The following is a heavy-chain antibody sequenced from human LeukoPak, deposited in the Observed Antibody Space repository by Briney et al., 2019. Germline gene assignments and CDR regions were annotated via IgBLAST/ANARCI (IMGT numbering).Heavy chain of an antibody. Sequence: PGGSLRLSCAASGFTFSSYSMNWVRQAPGKGLEWVSSISSSSSYIYYADSVKGRFTISRDNAKNSLYLQMNSLRAEDTAVYYCARDNYYGSGSPTYLLRYYYYGMDVWGQGTTVTVSS. J-gene: IGHJ6*02. D-gene: IGHD3-10*01. CDR3: ARDNYYGSGSPTYLLRYYYYGMDV. CDR1: GFTFSSYS. CDR2: ISSSSSYI. V-gene: IGHV3-21*01.